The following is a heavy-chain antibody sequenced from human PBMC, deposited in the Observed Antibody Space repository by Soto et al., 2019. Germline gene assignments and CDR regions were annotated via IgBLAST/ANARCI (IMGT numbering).Heavy chain of an antibody. V-gene: IGHV3-30-3*01. CDR2: ISYDASNK. J-gene: IGHJ4*02. D-gene: IGHD6-19*01. CDR3: ARGQWLIHEQGGLHFDS. Sequence: QVQLVESGGGVVQPGGSLKLSCVAPDITLTHYSVAWVRQAPGKGLEWVSVISYDASNKFYADSVRGRFTMSRDNSKKTVYLQMNSLRAEDTAVYYCARGQWLIHEQGGLHFDSWGKGTLVTVSS. CDR1: DITLTHYS.